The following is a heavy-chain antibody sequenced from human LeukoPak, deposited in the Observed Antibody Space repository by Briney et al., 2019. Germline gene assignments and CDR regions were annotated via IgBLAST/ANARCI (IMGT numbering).Heavy chain of an antibody. CDR3: AKGSYYYDSADYFDY. Sequence: GGSLRLSCAASGFTFSSYAMSWVRQAPGKGLEWVSTLSGSGGNTYYADSVKGRVTISRDNSKNTLYLQMNSLRAEDTAVYHCAKGSYYYDSADYFDYWGQGPLVTVSS. V-gene: IGHV3-23*01. CDR2: LSGSGGNT. D-gene: IGHD3-22*01. CDR1: GFTFSSYA. J-gene: IGHJ4*02.